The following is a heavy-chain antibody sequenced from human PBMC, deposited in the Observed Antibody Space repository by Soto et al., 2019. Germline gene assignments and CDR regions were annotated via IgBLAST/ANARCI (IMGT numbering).Heavy chain of an antibody. J-gene: IGHJ4*02. D-gene: IGHD1-26*01. CDR3: AREGPRIVPD. V-gene: IGHV4-61*01. CDR2: IYHTGST. CDR1: GGSGSSGYYF. Sequence: QVQLQESGPGLLKPSETLSLTCTVSGGSGSSGYYFWSWLRQPPGEGLEWIGYIYHTGSTSYNPSLESRVTMSLDTAKNQFSLRLKSLTAADTAVYYCAREGPRIVPDWGQGVLVTVSS.